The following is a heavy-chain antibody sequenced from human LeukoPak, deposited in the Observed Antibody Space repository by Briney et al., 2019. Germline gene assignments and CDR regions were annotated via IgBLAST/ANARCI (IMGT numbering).Heavy chain of an antibody. V-gene: IGHV4-4*09. D-gene: IGHD2-2*01. Sequence: SETLSLTCTLSGGSISSYYWSWIRQPPGKGLEWIGYIYTSGSHNYHPSLKSRVTISVEPPQNQFSLKLRPVTAADRAVYYCASQSDIVVVPAVAFDIWGQGTMVTVSS. CDR3: ASQSDIVVVPAVAFDI. CDR1: GGSISSYY. CDR2: IYTSGSH. J-gene: IGHJ3*02.